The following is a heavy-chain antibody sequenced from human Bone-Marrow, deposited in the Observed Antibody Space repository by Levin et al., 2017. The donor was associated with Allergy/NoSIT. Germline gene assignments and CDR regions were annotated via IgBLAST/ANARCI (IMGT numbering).Heavy chain of an antibody. Sequence: GGSLRLSCAASGFTFSSYAMSWVRQAPGKGLEWVSAISGSGGSTYYADSVKGRFTISRDNSKNTLYLQMNSLRGEETAEYDCAIKQAWGCIAAAVWGQGTLVNVSS. CDR3: AIKQAWGCIAAAV. J-gene: IGHJ4*02. V-gene: IGHV3-23*01. CDR1: GFTFSSYA. CDR2: ISGSGGST. D-gene: IGHD6-13*01.